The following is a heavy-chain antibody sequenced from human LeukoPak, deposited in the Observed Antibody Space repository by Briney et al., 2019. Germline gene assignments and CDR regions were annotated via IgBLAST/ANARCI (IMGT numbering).Heavy chain of an antibody. CDR3: AKGSCSSTSCKYDY. CDR2: ISSSSSTI. V-gene: IGHV3-48*01. D-gene: IGHD2-2*01. J-gene: IGHJ4*02. Sequence: GGSLRLSCAASGFTFSSYSMNWVRQAPGKGLEWVSYISSSSSTIYYADSVKGRFTISRDNAKNTLYLQMNSLRAEDTAVYYCAKGSCSSTSCKYDYWGQGTLVTVSS. CDR1: GFTFSSYS.